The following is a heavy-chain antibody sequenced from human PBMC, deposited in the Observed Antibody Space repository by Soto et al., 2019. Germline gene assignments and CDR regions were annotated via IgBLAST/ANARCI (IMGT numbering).Heavy chain of an antibody. D-gene: IGHD3-3*01. Sequence: PGGSLRLSCAASGFTVSSNYMSWVRQAPGKGLEWVSVIYSGGSTYYADSVKGRFTISRDNSKNSLYLQMNSLRAEDTAVYYCARSSQYDFDYMDVWGKGTTVTVSS. CDR3: ARSSQYDFDYMDV. J-gene: IGHJ6*03. CDR2: IYSGGST. CDR1: GFTVSSNY. V-gene: IGHV3-53*01.